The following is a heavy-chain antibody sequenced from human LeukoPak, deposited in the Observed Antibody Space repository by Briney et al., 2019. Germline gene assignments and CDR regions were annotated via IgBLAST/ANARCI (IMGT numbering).Heavy chain of an antibody. D-gene: IGHD2-15*01. CDR1: GGSFSGYY. J-gene: IGHJ5*02. CDR3: GSRKSVGCSGGSCYSGWFDP. V-gene: IGHV4-34*01. Sequence: SETLSLTCAVYGGSFSGYYWRWIRQPPGKGLEWIGEINHSGSTNYNPSLKSRVTISVDTSKNQFSLKLSSVTAADTAVYYCGSRKSVGCSGGSCYSGWFDPWGQGTLVTVSS. CDR2: INHSGST.